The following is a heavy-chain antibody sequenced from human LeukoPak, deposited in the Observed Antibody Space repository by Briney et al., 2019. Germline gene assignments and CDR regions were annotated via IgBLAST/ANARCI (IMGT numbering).Heavy chain of an antibody. Sequence: GGSLRLSCAASGFTFSSYAMSWIRQVPGKGLEWVSAINTPGGSTYYADSVKGRFTISRDNSKNTLYPQMNSLRAEDTALYYCARDKSSGYYYFDYWGQGTLVTVSS. CDR3: ARDKSSGYYYFDY. CDR2: INTPGGST. V-gene: IGHV3-23*01. D-gene: IGHD3-22*01. J-gene: IGHJ4*02. CDR1: GFTFSSYA.